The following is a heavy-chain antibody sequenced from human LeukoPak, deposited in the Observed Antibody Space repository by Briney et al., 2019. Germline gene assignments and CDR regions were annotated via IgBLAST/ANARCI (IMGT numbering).Heavy chain of an antibody. CDR3: ARAGNGGYFDY. CDR1: GGSFSGYY. J-gene: IGHJ4*02. V-gene: IGHV4-34*01. CDR2: INHSGST. Sequence: SETLSLTCAVYGGSFSGYYWSWIRQPLGKGLEWIGEINHSGSTNYNPSLKSRVTISVDTSKNQFSLKLSSVTAADTAVYYCARAGNGGYFDYWGQGTLVTVSS. D-gene: IGHD3-10*01.